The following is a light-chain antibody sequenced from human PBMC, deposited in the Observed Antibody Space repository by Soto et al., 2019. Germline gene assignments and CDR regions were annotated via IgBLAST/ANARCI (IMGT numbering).Light chain of an antibody. J-gene: IGKJ1*01. CDR3: QQYYSTPKT. V-gene: IGKV4-1*01. Sequence: DIVMTQSPDSLAVSLGERATINCKSSQSVLSSSNNKNYLAWYQQKPGQPPKLLIYWASTRESGVPDRFSGSGYGTDFTLTISGLQAEDVAVYYCQQYYSTPKTFGQGTKVEIK. CDR1: QSVLSSSNNKNY. CDR2: WAS.